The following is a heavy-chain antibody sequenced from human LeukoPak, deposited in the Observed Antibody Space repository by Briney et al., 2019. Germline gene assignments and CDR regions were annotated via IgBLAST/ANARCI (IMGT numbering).Heavy chain of an antibody. CDR2: ISAYNGNT. Sequence: ASVKVSCKASGGTFSNYAISWVRQAPGQGLEWMGWISAYNGNTNYAQKLQGRVTMTTDTSTSTAYMELRSLRSDDTAVYYCARGGYCSGGSCYPDAFDIWGQGTMVTVSS. D-gene: IGHD2-15*01. CDR3: ARGGYCSGGSCYPDAFDI. CDR1: GGTFSNYA. J-gene: IGHJ3*02. V-gene: IGHV1-18*01.